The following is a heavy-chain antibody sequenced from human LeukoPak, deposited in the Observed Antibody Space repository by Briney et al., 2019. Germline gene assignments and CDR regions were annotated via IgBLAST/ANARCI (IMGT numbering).Heavy chain of an antibody. CDR1: GFTFSDYY. CDR2: ISSNGNTI. D-gene: IGHD3-10*01. J-gene: IGHJ4*02. V-gene: IGHV3-11*01. CDR3: ASGPSAYYYGSGGRNY. Sequence: GGSLRPSCTASGFTFSDYYMTWIRQAPGKGLEWVSYISSNGNTIYYTDSVKGRFTVSRDNAKNTLYLQMNSLRAEDTALYFCASGPSAYYYGSGGRNYWGQGTLVTVSS.